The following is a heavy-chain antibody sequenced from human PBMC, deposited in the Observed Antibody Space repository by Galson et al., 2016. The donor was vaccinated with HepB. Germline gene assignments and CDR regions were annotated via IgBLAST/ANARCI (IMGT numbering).Heavy chain of an antibody. Sequence: SLRLSCAASGFTFSHYFVSWIRQAPGKGLEWVSYISGSADSRHYADSVKGRFTISRDNAKNSLYLQMNSRRAEDTAVYYCARMVPLYSDGWYVRGDGWFDPWGQGTLVTVSS. V-gene: IGHV3-11*01. D-gene: IGHD6-19*01. J-gene: IGHJ5*02. CDR3: ARMVPLYSDGWYVRGDGWFDP. CDR2: ISGSADSR. CDR1: GFTFSHYF.